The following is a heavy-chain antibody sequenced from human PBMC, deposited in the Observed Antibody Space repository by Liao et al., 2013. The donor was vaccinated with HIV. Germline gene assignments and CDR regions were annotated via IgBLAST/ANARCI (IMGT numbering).Heavy chain of an antibody. CDR2: IYSSGTI. V-gene: IGHV4-61*02. D-gene: IGHD1-26*01. CDR1: GASITSGIYY. J-gene: IGHJ6*03. CDR3: ARGYSRVFYMDV. Sequence: QVQLQESGPRLVEPSQTLSLICNVSGASITSGIYYWTWIRQPAGKGLEWIGRIYSSGTINYSPSLRSRASISLDMSKNQVSLNLRSVTAADTAVYFCARGYSRVFYMDVWGKGTTVTVSS.